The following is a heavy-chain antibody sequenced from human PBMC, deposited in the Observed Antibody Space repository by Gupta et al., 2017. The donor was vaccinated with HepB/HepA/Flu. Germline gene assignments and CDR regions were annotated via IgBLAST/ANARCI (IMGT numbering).Heavy chain of an antibody. D-gene: IGHD1-26*01. CDR3: ARGLTILDY. CDR1: GFSFSNHP. Sequence: EVQLLESGGGLVQPGGSLQVSCAAPGFSFSNHPMTWVRQAPGKGLEWVSAISASDGSTHYADSVKGRFTISSDTSKNTGYLEMNSLGAEDTAVYYCARGLTILDYWGQGTLVTVSS. CDR2: ISASDGST. V-gene: IGHV3-23*01. J-gene: IGHJ4*02.